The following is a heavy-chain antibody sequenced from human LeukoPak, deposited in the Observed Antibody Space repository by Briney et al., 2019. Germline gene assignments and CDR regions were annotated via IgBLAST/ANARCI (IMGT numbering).Heavy chain of an antibody. CDR3: VRESVRDYYFDF. Sequence: PGRSLRLSCSGSGFRFGGYALSWVRQAPGKGLEWVGFIRSKALYGTSEYAASVEGRFAISREDSNNIVYLQMNSLKTEDTAVYFCVRESVRDYYFDFWGQGTLVTVSS. CDR2: IRSKALYGTS. CDR1: GFRFGGYA. D-gene: IGHD3-10*02. J-gene: IGHJ4*02. V-gene: IGHV3-49*04.